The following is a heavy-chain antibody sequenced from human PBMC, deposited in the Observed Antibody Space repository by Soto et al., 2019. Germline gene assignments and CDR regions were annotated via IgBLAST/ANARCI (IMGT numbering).Heavy chain of an antibody. D-gene: IGHD3-22*01. J-gene: IGHJ4*02. CDR3: AKAFDASGYYYERAFDY. Sequence: VQLLESGGGLVQPGGSLRLSCAASGFTFSTYAMAWVRQAPGKGLEWVSAISGSGAGAYLADSVRGRFTISRDNSKNTLDLQMSGLRAEDTALYYCAKAFDASGYYYERAFDYWGQGTLVTVSS. CDR1: GFTFSTYA. V-gene: IGHV3-23*01. CDR2: ISGSGAGA.